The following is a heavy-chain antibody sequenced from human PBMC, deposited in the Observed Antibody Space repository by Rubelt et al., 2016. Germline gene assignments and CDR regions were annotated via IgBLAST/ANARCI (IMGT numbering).Heavy chain of an antibody. V-gene: IGHV4-28*03. CDR2: IYYSGST. J-gene: IGHJ5*02. CDR3: ARVYQELLPWFDP. Sequence: QVQLQESGPGLVKPSDTLSLTCAVSGYSISSSNWWGWIRRPPGKGLEWIGYIYYSGSTYYNPSLKSRVTMSVYTSKNQFSLSSVTAVDTAVYYCARVYQELLPWFDPWGQGTLVTVSS. CDR1: GYSISSSNW. D-gene: IGHD2-15*01.